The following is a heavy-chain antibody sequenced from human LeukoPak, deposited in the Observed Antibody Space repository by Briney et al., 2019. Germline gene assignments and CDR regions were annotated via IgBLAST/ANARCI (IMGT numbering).Heavy chain of an antibody. D-gene: IGHD5-12*01. Sequence: GGSLRLSCAASGFTSSSYAMSWVRQAPGKGLEWVSAISGSGGSTYYADSVKGRFTISRDNSKNTLYLQMNSLRAEDTAVYYCAKALVATILMSYFDYWGQGTLVTVSS. CDR1: GFTSSSYA. J-gene: IGHJ4*02. V-gene: IGHV3-23*01. CDR3: AKALVATILMSYFDY. CDR2: ISGSGGST.